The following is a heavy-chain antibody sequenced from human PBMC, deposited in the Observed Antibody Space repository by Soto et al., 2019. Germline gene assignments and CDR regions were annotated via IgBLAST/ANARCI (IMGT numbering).Heavy chain of an antibody. D-gene: IGHD3-22*01. CDR3: AREQLVVITTGYYYGMDV. V-gene: IGHV1-46*03. J-gene: IGHJ6*02. CDR2: INPGGTT. Sequence: ASVKVSCKASGYTFTRYYMHWVRQAPGQGLEWMGIINPGGTTTYARKFQGGVTMTRDTSTSTVYMELSSLRSEDTAVYYCAREQLVVITTGYYYGMDVWGQGTTVTVSS. CDR1: GYTFTRYY.